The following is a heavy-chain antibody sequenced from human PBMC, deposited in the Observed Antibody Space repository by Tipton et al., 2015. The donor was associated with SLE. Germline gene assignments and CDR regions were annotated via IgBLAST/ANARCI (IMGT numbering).Heavy chain of an antibody. J-gene: IGHJ4*02. CDR3: AKDDSMRVVVNAVGGVGIDF. CDR2: ISYDGSSK. Sequence: SLRLSCAASGFIFNTYDMHWVRQAPGKGLEWVAVISYDGSSKYYADSVKGRFTISRDNSKNTLFLQMSSLRTEDTAVYYCAKDDSMRVVVNAVGGVGIDFWGQGTLVTVPS. CDR1: GFIFNTYD. D-gene: IGHD3-22*01. V-gene: IGHV3-30*18.